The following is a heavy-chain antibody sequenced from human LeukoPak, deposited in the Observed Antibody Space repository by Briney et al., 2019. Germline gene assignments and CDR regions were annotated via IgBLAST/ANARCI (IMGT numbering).Heavy chain of an antibody. V-gene: IGHV3-11*04. D-gene: IGHD3-10*01. CDR2: ISSSGSTI. Sequence: GGSLRLSCAASRFTFSDYYMSWIRQAPGKGLEWVSYISSSGSTIYYADSVKGRFAISRDNAKNSLYLQMNSLRAEDTAVYYCARVRDYYGSGSYYRPIYYYYYMDVWGKGTTVTVSS. CDR3: ARVRDYYGSGSYYRPIYYYYYMDV. CDR1: RFTFSDYY. J-gene: IGHJ6*03.